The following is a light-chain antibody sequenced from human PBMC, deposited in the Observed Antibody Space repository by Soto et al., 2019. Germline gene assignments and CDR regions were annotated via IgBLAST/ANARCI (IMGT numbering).Light chain of an antibody. CDR2: SNN. CDR3: AVWDDTLSGVV. J-gene: IGLJ7*01. V-gene: IGLV1-44*01. CDR1: SSNIGSNT. Sequence: SVLTEPPSASGTPGQRVTISCSGSSSNIGSNTVTWYQQFPGTAPKILIYSNNQRPSGVPDRLSGSKSGTSASLAISGLQSEDEADYYCAVWDDTLSGVVFGGGTQLTVL.